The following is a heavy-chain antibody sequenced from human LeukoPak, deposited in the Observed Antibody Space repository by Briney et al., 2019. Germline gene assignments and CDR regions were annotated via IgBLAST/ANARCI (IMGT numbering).Heavy chain of an antibody. V-gene: IGHV4-4*07. D-gene: IGHD3-9*01. CDR2: IYTSGST. CDR3: HSRHDILTGYVGDRPLSPPPPEPPFDY. CDR1: GGSISSYY. J-gene: IGHJ4*02. Sequence: PSETLSLTCTVSGGSISSYYWSWIRQPAGKGLEWIGRIYTSGSTNYNPSLKSRVTMSVDTSKNQFSLKLSSVTAADTAVYYCHSRHDILTGYVGDRPLSPPPPEPPFDYWGQGTLVTVSS.